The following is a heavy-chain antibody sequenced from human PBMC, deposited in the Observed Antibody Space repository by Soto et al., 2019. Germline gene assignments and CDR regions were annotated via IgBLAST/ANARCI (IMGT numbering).Heavy chain of an antibody. CDR2: IYRSGVT. CDR1: GFTVTSNY. V-gene: IGHV3-53*01. D-gene: IGHD3-10*01. Sequence: EVQLVESGGGLIQPGGSLRLSCAASGFTVTSNYMTWVRQAPGKGLEWVSVIYRSGVTYYPDSVRGRFTASRDYSHNTLYLQMDSLRVEDTAVYYCARDSGMIRGSYGVDVWGPGTTVTVSS. J-gene: IGHJ6*02. CDR3: ARDSGMIRGSYGVDV.